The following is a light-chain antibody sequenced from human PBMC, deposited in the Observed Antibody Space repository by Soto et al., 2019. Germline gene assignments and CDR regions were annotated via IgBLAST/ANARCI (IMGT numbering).Light chain of an antibody. J-gene: IGKJ5*01. CDR1: QDITDY. Sequence: IQMTQSPSSLSACVGDRVTITCQASQDITDYLTWFQQIPGKAPKLLIYDASNLETGVPSRFSGSGSGTDFTFTISSLQPEDIATYYCQQYDNLPITFGQGTRLEIK. V-gene: IGKV1-33*01. CDR2: DAS. CDR3: QQYDNLPIT.